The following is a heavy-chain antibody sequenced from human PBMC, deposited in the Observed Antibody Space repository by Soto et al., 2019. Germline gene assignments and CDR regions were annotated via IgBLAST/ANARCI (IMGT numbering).Heavy chain of an antibody. Sequence: GGSLRLSCAASGFTFSSYAMHWVRQAPGKGLEWVAVISYDGSNKYYADSVKGRFTISRDNSKNTLYLQMNSLRAEDTAVYYCARDPGGPVIAVAFQHWGQGTLVTV. V-gene: IGHV3-30-3*01. D-gene: IGHD6-19*01. CDR3: ARDPGGPVIAVAFQH. CDR1: GFTFSSYA. J-gene: IGHJ1*01. CDR2: ISYDGSNK.